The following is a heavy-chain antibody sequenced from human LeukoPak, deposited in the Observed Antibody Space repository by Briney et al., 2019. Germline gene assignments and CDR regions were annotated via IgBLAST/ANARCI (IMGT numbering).Heavy chain of an antibody. J-gene: IGHJ4*02. CDR3: AGHHPRNTVDF. Sequence: NPSETLSLTCTVSGGSISSYYWSWIRQPPGKGLEWIAYISDIGSINYNPSLKSRVTISLDTSKNQLSLKLRSVTAADTAVYYCAGHHPRNTVDFWGQGTLVTVPS. D-gene: IGHD2/OR15-2a*01. CDR1: GGSISSYY. CDR2: ISDIGSI. V-gene: IGHV4-59*08.